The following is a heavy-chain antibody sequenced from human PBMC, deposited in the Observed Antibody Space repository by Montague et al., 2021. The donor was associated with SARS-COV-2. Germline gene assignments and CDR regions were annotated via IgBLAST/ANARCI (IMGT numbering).Heavy chain of an antibody. CDR2: FSYSGRS. CDR3: VRAGRRDPDTPHLYYYKGMDL. Sequence: SETLSLTCSVSGSSNSGAYRNCIRLPPITSREWIGSFSYSGRSSYNSSLKSRVTISVDTSKNQVSLNLRSVTAADTAVYFCVRAGRRDPDTPHLYYYKGMDLWGQGTTVTVSS. V-gene: IGHV4-59*01. CDR1: GSSNSGAY. J-gene: IGHJ6*02. D-gene: IGHD2-15*01.